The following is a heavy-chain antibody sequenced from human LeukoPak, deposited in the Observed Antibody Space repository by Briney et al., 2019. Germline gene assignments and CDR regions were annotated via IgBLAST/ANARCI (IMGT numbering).Heavy chain of an antibody. Sequence: GGSLRLSCAASGFTFSTYCMSWVRQAPGEGLEWVANIKQDGNEKYYMDSVKGRFTISRDNAKNSLYLQMNSLRAEDTAVYYCARYGYSYGYVDYWGQGTLVTVSS. D-gene: IGHD5-18*01. CDR2: IKQDGNEK. CDR1: GFTFSTYC. CDR3: ARYGYSYGYVDY. J-gene: IGHJ4*02. V-gene: IGHV3-7*01.